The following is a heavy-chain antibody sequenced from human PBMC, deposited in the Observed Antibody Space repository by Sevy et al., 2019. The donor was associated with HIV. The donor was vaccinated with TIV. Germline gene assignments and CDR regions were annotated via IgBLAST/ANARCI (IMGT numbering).Heavy chain of an antibody. V-gene: IGHV3-30*02. CDR3: ARGRLITEEWLEELDYYYGLDV. J-gene: IGHJ6*02. Sequence: GGFLRLSCAASGFSLTTSDMHWVRQAPGKGLEWVAYVRNDGSNKYYADSVRDRFTISRDSPKNTLYLQMNSLRDEDTAIYYCARGRLITEEWLEELDYYYGLDVWGQGTTVTVSS. CDR1: GFSLTTSD. D-gene: IGHD2-8*01. CDR2: VRNDGSNK.